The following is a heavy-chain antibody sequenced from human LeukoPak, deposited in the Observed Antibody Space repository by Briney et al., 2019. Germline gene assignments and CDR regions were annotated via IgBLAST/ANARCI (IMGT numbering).Heavy chain of an antibody. Sequence: GGSLRLSCAASGFTFRDYYMSWIRQAPGKGLEWVSYISSSSSYTNYADSVKGRFTISRDNAKNSLYLQMNSLRAEDTAVYYCAREETSDTAMVGYFDYWGQGTLVTVSS. V-gene: IGHV3-11*05. CDR1: GFTFRDYY. CDR2: ISSSSSYT. CDR3: AREETSDTAMVGYFDY. J-gene: IGHJ4*02. D-gene: IGHD5-18*01.